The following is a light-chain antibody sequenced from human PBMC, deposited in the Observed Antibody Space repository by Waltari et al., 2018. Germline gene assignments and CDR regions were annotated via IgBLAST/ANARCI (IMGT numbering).Light chain of an antibody. CDR1: QSVLYSTNTQSY. V-gene: IGKV4-1*01. Sequence: DIQMTQSPDSLAVSLGERATINCKSSQSVLYSTNTQSYVAWYQQKPGQPPKLLIYWTSTRESGVPDRFSGSGSGTDFTLTISNLQAEDVAVYYCQQYYSTWTFGQGTKVEIK. J-gene: IGKJ1*01. CDR2: WTS. CDR3: QQYYSTWT.